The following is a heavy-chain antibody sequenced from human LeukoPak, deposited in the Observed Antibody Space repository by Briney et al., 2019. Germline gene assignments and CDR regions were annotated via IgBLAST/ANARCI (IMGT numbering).Heavy chain of an antibody. CDR1: GFTFSSYG. V-gene: IGHV3-30*03. CDR3: ARDLPGIAGYTYGRGIDY. CDR2: ISYDGSNK. D-gene: IGHD5-18*01. J-gene: IGHJ4*02. Sequence: GGSLRLSCAASGFTFSSYGMHWVRQAPGKGLEWVAVISYDGSNKYYADSVKGRFTISRDNAKTSLYLQMNSLRAEDTAVYYCARDLPGIAGYTYGRGIDYWGQGTLVTVSS.